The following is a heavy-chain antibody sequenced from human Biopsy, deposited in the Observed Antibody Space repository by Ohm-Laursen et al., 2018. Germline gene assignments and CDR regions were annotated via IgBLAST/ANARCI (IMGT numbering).Heavy chain of an antibody. CDR2: IYTSGSP. CDR1: GDSINNYY. Sequence: SETLSLTCTASGDSINNYYWSWIRQPAGKGLEWIGRIYTSGSPNYNLSLESRVTMSVDTSKNQFSLKLSSVTAADTAIYYCARGMRSSGWPYFDSWGQGTLVTVSS. V-gene: IGHV4-4*07. D-gene: IGHD6-19*01. CDR3: ARGMRSSGWPYFDS. J-gene: IGHJ4*02.